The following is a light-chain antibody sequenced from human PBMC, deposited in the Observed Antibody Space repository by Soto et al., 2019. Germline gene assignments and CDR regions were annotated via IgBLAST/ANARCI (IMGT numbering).Light chain of an antibody. Sequence: EIVLTHSPVTLSLSPGERATLSCRASQSVSSNYLAWYQQQPGRAPRLLIFGASSRATGIPDRFSGSGSGTDFTLTISRLEPEDFAVYYCQQYGSSPRTFGQGTKVDIK. CDR3: QQYGSSPRT. V-gene: IGKV3-20*01. CDR2: GAS. J-gene: IGKJ1*01. CDR1: QSVSSNY.